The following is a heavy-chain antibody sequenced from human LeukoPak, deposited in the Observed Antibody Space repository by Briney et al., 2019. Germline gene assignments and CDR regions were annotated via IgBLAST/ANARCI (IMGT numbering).Heavy chain of an antibody. J-gene: IGHJ6*02. CDR1: GYTFTGYH. CDR3: AREYCSSTSCLYGMDV. D-gene: IGHD2-2*01. Sequence: ASVKVSCKASGYTFTGYHMHWVRQAPGQGLEWMGRINPNSGDTNYAQNFQGRIAMTRDTSISTAYMELSRLRSDDTAVYYCAREYCSSTSCLYGMDVWGQGTTVTVSS. CDR2: INPNSGDT. V-gene: IGHV1-2*06.